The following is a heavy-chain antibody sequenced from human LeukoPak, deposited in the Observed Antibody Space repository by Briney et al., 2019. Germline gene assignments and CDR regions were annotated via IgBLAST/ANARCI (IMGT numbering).Heavy chain of an antibody. D-gene: IGHD6-6*01. Sequence: SKTLSLTCTVSGGSISSYYWSWIRQPPGKGLEWIGYIYTSGSTNYNPSLKSRVTISVDTSKNQFSLKLSSVTAADTAVYYCASASIAAPSGFDYWGQGTLVTVSS. CDR1: GGSISSYY. CDR2: IYTSGST. CDR3: ASASIAAPSGFDY. J-gene: IGHJ4*02. V-gene: IGHV4-4*09.